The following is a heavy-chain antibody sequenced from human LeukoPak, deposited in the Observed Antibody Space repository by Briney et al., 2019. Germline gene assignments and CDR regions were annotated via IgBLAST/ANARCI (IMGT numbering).Heavy chain of an antibody. V-gene: IGHV3-48*03. J-gene: IGHJ4*02. Sequence: PGGSLRLSCVASGFTFSRFEMNWVRQAPGKGLEWVSYISGSGSSIYYADSVKGRFTISSDTSKNTLYLQMNSLRAEDTAVYYCARDLSPVVRASPMGYWGQGTPVTVSS. D-gene: IGHD3-10*01. CDR3: ARDLSPVVRASPMGY. CDR2: ISGSGSSI. CDR1: GFTFSRFE.